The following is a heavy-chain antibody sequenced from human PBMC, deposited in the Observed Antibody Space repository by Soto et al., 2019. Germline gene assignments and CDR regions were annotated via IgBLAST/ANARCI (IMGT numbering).Heavy chain of an antibody. CDR1: GDTVRSYA. CDR2: FIPICGTA. D-gene: IGHD3-3*01. V-gene: IGHV1-69*01. CDR3: TKKFTWRNDQNWFEP. Sequence: QVQLIQSGAEVKKPGSSVKVSCKASGDTVRSYAFNWVRQAPGQGLEWMGGFIPICGTANYAQKIQGRVTITADDSKITSYIEVSSPRPSDTAIFYCTKKFTWRNDQNWFEPWGAGTQVTVSS. J-gene: IGHJ5*02.